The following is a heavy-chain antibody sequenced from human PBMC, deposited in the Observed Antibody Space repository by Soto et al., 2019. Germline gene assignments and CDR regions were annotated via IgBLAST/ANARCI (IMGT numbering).Heavy chain of an antibody. CDR1: GGSFSGYY. D-gene: IGHD2-15*01. CDR3: ARGYCSGGSCYSGYFDY. V-gene: IGHV4-34*01. Sequence: QEQLQQWGAGLLKPSETLSLTCAVYGGSFSGYYWSWIRQPPGKGLEWIGEINHSGSTNYNPSLKSRVTISVDTSNNQFSLKLSSVTAADTAVYYCARGYCSGGSCYSGYFDYWGQGTLVTVSS. J-gene: IGHJ4*02. CDR2: INHSGST.